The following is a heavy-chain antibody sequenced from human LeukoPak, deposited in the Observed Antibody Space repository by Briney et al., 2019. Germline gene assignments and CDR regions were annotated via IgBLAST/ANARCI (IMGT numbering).Heavy chain of an antibody. V-gene: IGHV3-48*03. CDR1: GFTFSSYE. D-gene: IGHD3-22*01. CDR3: VRASNDYYDSSGPDAFDI. Sequence: GGSLRLSCAASGFTFSSYEMNWVRQAPGKGLEWVSYISSSGSTIYYADSVKGRFTISRDNAKNSLYLQMNSLRAEDTAVYYCVRASNDYYDSSGPDAFDIWGQGTMVTVSS. J-gene: IGHJ3*02. CDR2: ISSSGSTI.